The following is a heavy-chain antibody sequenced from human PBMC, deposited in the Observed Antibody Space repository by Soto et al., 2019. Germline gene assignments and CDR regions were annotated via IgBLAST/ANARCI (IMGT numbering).Heavy chain of an antibody. CDR1: GGSFNTGGYY. CDR2: VYDSGHT. V-gene: IGHV4-31*03. Sequence: SSETLSLTCTVSGGSFNTGGYYWSWVRQRPEKGLEWIGYVYDSGHTYYNPSLKSRPAISLDTSKSQFSLKLSSVTAADTALYFCARMHFGAFDYWGQGILVTVSS. CDR3: ARMHFGAFDY. J-gene: IGHJ4*02. D-gene: IGHD3-3*01.